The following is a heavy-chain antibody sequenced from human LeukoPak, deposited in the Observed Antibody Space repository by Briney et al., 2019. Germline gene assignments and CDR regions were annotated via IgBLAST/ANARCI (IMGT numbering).Heavy chain of an antibody. V-gene: IGHV1-24*01. Sequence: ASVKVSCKVSGYTLTELSMHWVRQATGKGLEWMGGFDPEDGETIYAQKFQGRVTMTEDTSTDTAYMELSSLRSEDTAVYYCATEFSDSSGYESYRDFDYWGQGTLVTVSS. CDR1: GYTLTELS. CDR3: ATEFSDSSGYESYRDFDY. CDR2: FDPEDGET. J-gene: IGHJ4*02. D-gene: IGHD3-22*01.